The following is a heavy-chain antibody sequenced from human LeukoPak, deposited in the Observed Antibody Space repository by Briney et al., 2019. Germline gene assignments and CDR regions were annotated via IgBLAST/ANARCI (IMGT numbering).Heavy chain of an antibody. CDR3: ARGGQRVWFGEYNDY. D-gene: IGHD3-10*01. V-gene: IGHV1-46*01. J-gene: IGHJ4*02. Sequence: SSVKVSCKASGYTFTSYYMHWVRQAPGQGLEWMGIINPSGGSTSYAQKFQGRVTMTRDTSTSTVYMELSSLRSEDTAAYYCARGGQRVWFGEYNDYWGQGTLVTVSS. CDR2: INPSGGST. CDR1: GYTFTSYY.